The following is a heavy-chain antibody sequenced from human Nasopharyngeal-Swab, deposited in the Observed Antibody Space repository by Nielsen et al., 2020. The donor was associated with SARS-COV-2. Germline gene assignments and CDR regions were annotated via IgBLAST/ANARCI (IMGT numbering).Heavy chain of an antibody. D-gene: IGHD3-3*02. CDR2: IQSSGHS. J-gene: IGHJ6*03. V-gene: IGHV4-31*03. CDR3: ARGVSFLDV. Sequence: SKTLSLPCTVSDDFISRGGVFWNWIRQHPGKGLEWIGYIQSSGHSYHNPSLKSRVTISQVTSNNQFSLKLSSVIAADTALYYCARGVSFLDVWGKGTTVTVSS. CDR1: DDFISRGGVF.